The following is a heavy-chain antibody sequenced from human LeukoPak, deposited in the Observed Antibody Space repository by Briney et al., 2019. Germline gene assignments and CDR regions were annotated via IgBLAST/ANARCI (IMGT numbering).Heavy chain of an antibody. CDR1: GGSLSSYY. Sequence: SETLSLTCTVSGGSLSSYYWSWLRQPAGKGLEWIGRIYTSGSTNYNPSLKSRVTMSVDTSKNQFSLKLSSVTAADTAVYYCATGYGSGTLRDRYYYMDVWGKGTTVTVSS. V-gene: IGHV4-4*07. CDR2: IYTSGST. CDR3: ATGYGSGTLRDRYYYMDV. J-gene: IGHJ6*03. D-gene: IGHD3-10*01.